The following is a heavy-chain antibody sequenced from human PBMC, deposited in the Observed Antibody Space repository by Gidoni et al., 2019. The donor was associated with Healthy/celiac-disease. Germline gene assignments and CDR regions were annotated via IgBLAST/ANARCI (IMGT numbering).Heavy chain of an antibody. CDR3: ARHVVTMVRGVGAFYYYYGMDV. V-gene: IGHV4-39*01. CDR1: GGSISSSSYY. D-gene: IGHD3-10*01. CDR2: IYYSGST. Sequence: QLQLQESGPGLVKPSETLSLTCTVSGGSISSSSYYWGWIRQPPGKGLEWIGSIYYSGSTYYNPSLKSRVTISVDTSKNQFSLKLSSVTAADTAVYYCARHVVTMVRGVGAFYYYYGMDVWGQGTTVTVSS. J-gene: IGHJ6*02.